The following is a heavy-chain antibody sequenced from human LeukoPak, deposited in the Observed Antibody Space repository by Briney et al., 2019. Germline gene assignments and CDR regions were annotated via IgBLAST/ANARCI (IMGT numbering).Heavy chain of an antibody. CDR3: ARDRYYASGSYNWFDP. V-gene: IGHV3-11*05. J-gene: IGHJ5*02. CDR2: ISTSSSYT. Sequence: NPGGSLRLSCAASGFTFSDYSMSWIRQAPGKGLEWVSYISTSSSYTNYADSVKGRFTISRDNAKNSLYLQMNSLRAEDTAVYYCARDRYYASGSYNWFDPWGQGTLVTVSS. D-gene: IGHD3-10*01. CDR1: GFTFSDYS.